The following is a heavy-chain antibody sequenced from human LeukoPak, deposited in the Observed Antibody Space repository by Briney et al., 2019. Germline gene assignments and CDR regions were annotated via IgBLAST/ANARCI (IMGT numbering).Heavy chain of an antibody. CDR1: GFTFSSYG. D-gene: IGHD2-2*01. J-gene: IGHJ4*02. Sequence: PGGSLRLSCAASGFTFSSYGMHWVRQAPGKGLEWVAFIRYDGSNKYYADSVKGRFTISRDNSKNTLYLQMNSLRAEDTAVYYCAKRLSSTSQHNFDYWGQGTLVTVSS. CDR2: IRYDGSNK. CDR3: AKRLSSTSQHNFDY. V-gene: IGHV3-30*02.